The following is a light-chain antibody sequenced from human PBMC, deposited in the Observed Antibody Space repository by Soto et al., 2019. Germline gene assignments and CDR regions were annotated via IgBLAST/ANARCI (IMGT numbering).Light chain of an antibody. J-gene: IGLJ2*01. V-gene: IGLV1-44*01. CDR2: SDV. CDR3: QSYDSGVSASV. Sequence: QSVLTQSPSASGTPGQRVTISCSGSSSNIGANTVNWYQQLPGTAPKLLIYSDVNRPSGVPYRFSASKSGTSASLTITGLQTEDEAHYYCQSYDSGVSASVFGGGTKVTVL. CDR1: SSNIGANT.